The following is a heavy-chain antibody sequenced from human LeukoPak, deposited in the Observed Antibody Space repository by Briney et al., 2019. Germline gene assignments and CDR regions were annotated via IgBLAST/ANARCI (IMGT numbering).Heavy chain of an antibody. V-gene: IGHV3-7*01. CDR3: ATDYGGGYFDY. CDR1: GFSFSSSW. Sequence: GGSLRLSCTASGFSFSSSWMSWVRQAPGKGLEWVANIKYDGSEKYYVDSVKGRFTISRDNAKDSLYLQMDSLGAEDTAVYYCATDYGGGYFDYWGQGTLVTVSS. D-gene: IGHD4-23*01. J-gene: IGHJ4*02. CDR2: IKYDGSEK.